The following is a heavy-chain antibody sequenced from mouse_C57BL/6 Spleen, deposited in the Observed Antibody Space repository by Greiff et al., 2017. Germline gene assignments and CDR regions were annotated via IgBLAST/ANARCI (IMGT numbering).Heavy chain of an antibody. Sequence: QVQLQQPGAELVKPGASVKLSCKASGYTFTSYWMPWVKQRPGQGLGWIGEIDPSDSYTNYNQKFKGKATLTVDTSSSTAYMQLSSLTSEDSAVYYCAKMDYWGQGTSVTVSS. J-gene: IGHJ4*01. CDR1: GYTFTSYW. V-gene: IGHV1-50*01. CDR2: IDPSDSYT. CDR3: AKMDY.